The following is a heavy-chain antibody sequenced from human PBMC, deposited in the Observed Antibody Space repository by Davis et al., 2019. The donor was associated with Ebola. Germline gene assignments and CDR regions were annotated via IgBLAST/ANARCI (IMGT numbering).Heavy chain of an antibody. CDR1: GFPFSNYA. V-gene: IGHV3-30*04. CDR3: ARALHDEVLDY. J-gene: IGHJ4*02. CDR2: TSHDGSTT. Sequence: PGGSLRLSCAASGFPFSNYAMHWVRQAPDKGLEWVAVTSHDGSTTYYEDSVKGRFTISRDNSENVLYLQMDSLRPDDTAIYFCARALHDEVLDYWGQGTPVTVSS. D-gene: IGHD1-1*01.